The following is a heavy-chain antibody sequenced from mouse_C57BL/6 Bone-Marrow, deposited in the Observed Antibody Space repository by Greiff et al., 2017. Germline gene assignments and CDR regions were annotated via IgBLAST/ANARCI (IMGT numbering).Heavy chain of an antibody. D-gene: IGHD1-1*01. CDR2: IWWDDDK. CDR1: GFSLSTFCMG. CDR3: ARVSYGSSYDY. V-gene: IGHV8-8*01. Sequence: QVTLQVSGPGILQPSQSLSLSCSFSGFSLSTFCMGVGWIRQPSGKGLEWLAHIWWDDDKYYNPVLKSRLTISKETSKNQVFLKNANVDTADTATDYCARVSYGSSYDYWGQGTTLTVSS. J-gene: IGHJ2*01.